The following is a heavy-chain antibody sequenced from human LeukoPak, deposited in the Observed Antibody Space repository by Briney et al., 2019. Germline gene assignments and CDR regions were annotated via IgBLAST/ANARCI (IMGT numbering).Heavy chain of an antibody. CDR1: GFTLSTYG. CDR3: AKDSAGRYCSITSCNFFDY. CDR2: ISYDGSNK. D-gene: IGHD2-2*01. V-gene: IGHV3-30*18. J-gene: IGHJ4*02. Sequence: GGSLRLSCAGSGFTLSTYGMHWVRQAPGKGLEWVAVISYDGSNKYYADSVKGRFTISSDNSKNTLYLQMNSLRAEDTAVYYCAKDSAGRYCSITSCNFFDYWGQGTPVTVSS.